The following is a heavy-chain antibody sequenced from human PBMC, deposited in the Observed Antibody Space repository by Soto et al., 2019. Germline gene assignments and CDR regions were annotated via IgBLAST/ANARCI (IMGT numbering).Heavy chain of an antibody. CDR2: IYWDDDK. J-gene: IGHJ3*02. V-gene: IGHV2-5*02. CDR1: GFSLTTSGIG. D-gene: IGHD3-9*01. Sequence: QITLKESGPALIKPTQTLTLTCTFSGFSLTTSGIGVAWLRQPPGRALECLALIYWDDDKRYSPSLKTRLTITKDTSKNRVVLTMNNMDPEDTATYYCARRPFFLTCYYSGGGAFDIWGQGTVVTVSS. CDR3: ARRPFFLTCYYSGGGAFDI.